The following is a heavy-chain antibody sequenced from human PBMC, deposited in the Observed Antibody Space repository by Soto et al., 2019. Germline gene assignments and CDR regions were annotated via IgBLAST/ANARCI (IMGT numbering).Heavy chain of an antibody. CDR2: MFTDVSTT. D-gene: IGHD1-1*01. V-gene: IGHV3-74*01. Sequence: GESLKISCAASGFSFSGFWMHWVRQAPGKGLVWVSRMFTDVSTTYYADSEKGRFTISRDNAKSTLYLQMNRLRDEDTAVYYCAKGSSTTPTSQGHLGNWGHGTPVTVSS. CDR1: GFSFSGFW. J-gene: IGHJ4*01. CDR3: AKGSSTTPTSQGHLGN.